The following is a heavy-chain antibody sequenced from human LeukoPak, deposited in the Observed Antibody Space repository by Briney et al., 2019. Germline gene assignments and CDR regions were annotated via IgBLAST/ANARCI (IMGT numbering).Heavy chain of an antibody. J-gene: IGHJ4*02. CDR3: VEMATRWYFDY. Sequence: PSETLSLTCTVSGGSISSTIYYWGWIRQPPGKGLEWIGSMYYSWSTYYNPSLKSRVTMSVDTSKNQFSLKLSSVTAADTAVYYCVEMATRWYFDYWGQGTLATVSS. CDR2: MYYSWST. V-gene: IGHV4-39*01. D-gene: IGHD5-24*01. CDR1: GGSISSTIYY.